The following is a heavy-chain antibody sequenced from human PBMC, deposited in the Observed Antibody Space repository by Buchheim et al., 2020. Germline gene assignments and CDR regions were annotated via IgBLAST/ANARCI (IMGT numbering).Heavy chain of an antibody. J-gene: IGHJ2*01. CDR2: INHSGST. V-gene: IGHV4-34*01. D-gene: IGHD3-22*01. Sequence: QVQLQQWGAGLLKPSETLSLTCAVYGGSFSGYYWSWIRQPPGKGLEWIGEINHSGSTNYNPSLTSRVTISVDTSKNQFSLKLRSVTAADTAVYYCARGQLRVDPMRKYFDLWGRGTL. CDR1: GGSFSGYY. CDR3: ARGQLRVDPMRKYFDL.